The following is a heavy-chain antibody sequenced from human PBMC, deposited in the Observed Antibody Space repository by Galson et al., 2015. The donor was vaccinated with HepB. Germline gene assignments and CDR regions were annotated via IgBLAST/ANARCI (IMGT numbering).Heavy chain of an antibody. J-gene: IGHJ4*02. Sequence: SLRLSCAASGFTVSSNYMSWVRQAPGKGLEWVSVIYSGGSTYYADSVKGRFTISRDNSKNTLYLQMNSLRAEDTAVYYCARGDYYDSSGYNFDYWGQGTLVTVSS. CDR2: IYSGGST. D-gene: IGHD3-22*01. V-gene: IGHV3-53*01. CDR1: GFTVSSNY. CDR3: ARGDYYDSSGYNFDY.